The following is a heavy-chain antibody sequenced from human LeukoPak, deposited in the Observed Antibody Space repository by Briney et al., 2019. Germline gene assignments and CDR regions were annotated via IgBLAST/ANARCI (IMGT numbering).Heavy chain of an antibody. V-gene: IGHV5-51*01. J-gene: IGHJ3*02. D-gene: IGHD4/OR15-4a*01. Sequence: GESLKISCKGSGYSINNYWITWVRQVPGRGLEWMGLIYPDYSDTRYSPSFQGQVTMSVDKSASVAYLQWSSLKASDTAIYYCARRLWRRDYAFDAFDIWGQGTMVTVSS. CDR1: GYSINNYW. CDR2: IYPDYSDT. CDR3: ARRLWRRDYAFDAFDI.